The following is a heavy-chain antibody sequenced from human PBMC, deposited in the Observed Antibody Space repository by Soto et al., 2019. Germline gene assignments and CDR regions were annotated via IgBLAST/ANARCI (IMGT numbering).Heavy chain of an antibody. J-gene: IGHJ6*02. D-gene: IGHD3-10*01. CDR2: FYTNGIS. CDR1: GGSISSYH. V-gene: IGHV4-4*07. CDR3: ARAGNEYGVDV. Sequence: PSETLSLTCTVSGGSISSYHWSWIRQSAGQGPEWIGRFYTNGISHYNPSLKSRLSMSADTSKNQLSLTLTSVTAADTGVYYCARAGNEYGVDVWGQGTTVTVSS.